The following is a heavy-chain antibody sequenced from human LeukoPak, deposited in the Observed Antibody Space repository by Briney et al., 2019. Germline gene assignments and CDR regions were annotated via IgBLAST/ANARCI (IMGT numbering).Heavy chain of an antibody. J-gene: IGHJ4*02. V-gene: IGHV3-53*01. CDR1: GFPVSDNH. Sequence: GGSLRLSCAVSGFPVSDNHVTWVRQAPGKGLAWVSTIYNSGTTNYADSVKGRFTISRDNSKNTLYLQMNSLRAEDTAVYYCAKDRDCSGGSCYARWGQGTLVTVSS. D-gene: IGHD2-15*01. CDR3: AKDRDCSGGSCYAR. CDR2: IYNSGTT.